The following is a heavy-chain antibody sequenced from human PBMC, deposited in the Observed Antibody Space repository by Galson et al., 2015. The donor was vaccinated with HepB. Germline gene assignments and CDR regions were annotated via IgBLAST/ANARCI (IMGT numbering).Heavy chain of an antibody. J-gene: IGHJ3*02. V-gene: IGHV3-53*01. Sequence: LRLSCAASGFTVSSNYMSWVRQAPGKGLEWVSVIYSGGSTYYADSVKGRFTISRDNSKNTLYLQVNSLRAEDTAVYYCARRGARDGYNREAFDIWGQGTMVTVSS. CDR1: GFTVSSNY. CDR2: IYSGGST. CDR3: ARRGARDGYNREAFDI. D-gene: IGHD5-24*01.